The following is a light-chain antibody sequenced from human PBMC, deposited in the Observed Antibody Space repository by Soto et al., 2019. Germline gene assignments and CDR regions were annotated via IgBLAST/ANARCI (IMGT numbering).Light chain of an antibody. J-gene: IGKJ1*01. Sequence: DIQMTQSPSTLPASVGDRVTITCRASQSISNWLAWYQQKPGKAPKLLIHDASTLESGVPSRFSGSGSGTEFILTISSLQPDDFATYYCQQYNSYRTFGQGTKVDIK. V-gene: IGKV1-5*01. CDR3: QQYNSYRT. CDR2: DAS. CDR1: QSISNW.